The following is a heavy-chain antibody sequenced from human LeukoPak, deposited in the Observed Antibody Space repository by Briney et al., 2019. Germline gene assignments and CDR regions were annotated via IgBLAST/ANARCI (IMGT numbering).Heavy chain of an antibody. CDR1: SYTFTSYG. CDR3: ARDDCSGGSCYFLFDY. J-gene: IGHJ4*02. Sequence: ASVKVSCKASSYTFTSYGISWVRQAPGQGLEWMGWISAYNGNTNYAQKLQGRVTMTTDTSTSTAYMELRSLRSDDTAVYYCARDDCSGGSCYFLFDYWGQGTLVTVSS. D-gene: IGHD2-15*01. V-gene: IGHV1-18*01. CDR2: ISAYNGNT.